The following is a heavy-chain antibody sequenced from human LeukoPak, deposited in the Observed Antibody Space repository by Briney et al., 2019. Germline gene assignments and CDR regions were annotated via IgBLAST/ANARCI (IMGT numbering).Heavy chain of an antibody. D-gene: IGHD3-3*01. J-gene: IGHJ4*02. CDR3: AKEPNYDFWSGPRYFDY. CDR2: ISGSGGST. Sequence: PGGSLRLSCAASGFTFSSYAMSWDREAPGKGLEWVSAISGSGGSTYYADSVKGRFTISRDNSKNTLYLQMNSLRAEDTAVYYCAKEPNYDFWSGPRYFDYWGQGTLVTVSS. V-gene: IGHV3-23*01. CDR1: GFTFSSYA.